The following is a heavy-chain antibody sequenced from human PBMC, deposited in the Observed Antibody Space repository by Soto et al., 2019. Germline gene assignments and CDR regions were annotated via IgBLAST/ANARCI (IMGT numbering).Heavy chain of an antibody. CDR3: ARDWDIVILSAPIPNYNYGMDV. J-gene: IGHJ6*02. V-gene: IGHV3-48*02. Sequence: GSLRPSCEGSGFTFSAYAMNWVRNAPGKGLEWVSYISSRSDTLYYADSVKGRFTISRDNAKNSVYLQVNNLRDEDTAVYYCARDWDIVILSAPIPNYNYGMDVWGQGTTVTVSS. D-gene: IGHD2-15*01. CDR2: ISSRSDTL. CDR1: GFTFSAYA.